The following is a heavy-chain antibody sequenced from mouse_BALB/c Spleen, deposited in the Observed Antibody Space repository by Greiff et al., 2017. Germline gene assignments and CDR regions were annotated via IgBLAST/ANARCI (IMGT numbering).Heavy chain of an antibody. CDR1: GYTFTSYW. V-gene: IGHV1-69*02. CDR2: IYPSDSYT. CDR3: TRYVPYWYFDV. Sequence: VKLQQPGAELVRPGASVKLSCKASGYTFTSYWINWVKQRPGQGLEWIGNIYPSDSYTNYNQKFKDKATLTVDKSSSTAYMQLSSPTSEDSAVYYCTRYVPYWYFDVWGAGTTVTVSS. J-gene: IGHJ1*01.